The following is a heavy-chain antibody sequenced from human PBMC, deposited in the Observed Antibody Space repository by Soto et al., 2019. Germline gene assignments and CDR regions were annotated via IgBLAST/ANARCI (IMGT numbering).Heavy chain of an antibody. CDR1: GGTFSSYA. J-gene: IGHJ4*02. CDR3: ARMDYYDSSGYPFDY. D-gene: IGHD3-22*01. CDR2: IIPIFGTA. V-gene: IGHV1-69*13. Sequence: ASVKVSCKASGGTFSSYAISWVRQAPGQGLEWMGGIIPIFGTANYAQKFQGRVTITADESTSTAYMELSSLRSEDTAVYYCARMDYYDSSGYPFDYWGQGTLVTVSS.